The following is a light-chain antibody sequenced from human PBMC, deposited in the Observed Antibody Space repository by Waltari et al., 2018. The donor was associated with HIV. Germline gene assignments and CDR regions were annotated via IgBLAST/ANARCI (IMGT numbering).Light chain of an antibody. CDR3: NSRDSSDNHV. J-gene: IGLJ3*02. Sequence: SSDLSQDPAVSVALGQTVRITCPGDSFRNYYASWYQQKPGQAPILVIFGKNKRPSGIPDRFSGSNSGNTASLTITGAQAEDEADYYCNSRDSSDNHVFGGGTKVTV. V-gene: IGLV3-19*01. CDR1: SFRNYY. CDR2: GKN.